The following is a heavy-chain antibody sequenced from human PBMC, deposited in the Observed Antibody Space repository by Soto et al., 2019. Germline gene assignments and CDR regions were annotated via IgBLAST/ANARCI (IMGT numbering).Heavy chain of an antibody. V-gene: IGHV3-30*18. J-gene: IGHJ4*02. CDR2: ISYDGSNK. CDR1: GFTFSSYG. D-gene: IGHD2-21*02. Sequence: QVQLVESGGGVVQPGRSLRLSCAASGFTFSSYGMHWVRQAPGKGLEWVAVISYDGSNKYYADSVKGRFTISRDNSKNTLYLQMNSLRAEDTAVYYCAKASGGGGCYSRPCVPYFDYWGQGTLVTVSS. CDR3: AKASGGGGCYSRPCVPYFDY.